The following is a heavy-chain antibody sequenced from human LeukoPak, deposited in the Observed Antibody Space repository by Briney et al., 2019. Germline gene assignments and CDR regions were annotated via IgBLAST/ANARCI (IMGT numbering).Heavy chain of an antibody. Sequence: VASVKVSCKASGGTFSSYAISWVRQAPGLGLEWVGGIIPIFGTANYAQKFQGRVTITADESTSTAYMELSSLRSEDTAVYYCATRPLVVPAALADYYYYGMDVWGQGTTVTVSS. D-gene: IGHD2-2*01. CDR1: GGTFSSYA. CDR2: IIPIFGTA. CDR3: ATRPLVVPAALADYYYYGMDV. V-gene: IGHV1-69*13. J-gene: IGHJ6*02.